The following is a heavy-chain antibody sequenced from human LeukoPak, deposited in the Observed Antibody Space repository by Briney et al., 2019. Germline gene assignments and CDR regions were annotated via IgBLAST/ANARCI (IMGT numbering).Heavy chain of an antibody. CDR2: ISGSDGIT. J-gene: IGHJ4*02. CDR3: AKDWGSGWYLDY. D-gene: IGHD6-19*01. Sequence: PGGSLRLSCTASGFTFSSYAMSWARQAPGKGLEWVPTISGSDGITYYADSVKGRFTISRDNSKNTLYLQMNSLRAEDTAVYYCAKDWGSGWYLDYWGQGTLVTVSS. V-gene: IGHV3-23*01. CDR1: GFTFSSYA.